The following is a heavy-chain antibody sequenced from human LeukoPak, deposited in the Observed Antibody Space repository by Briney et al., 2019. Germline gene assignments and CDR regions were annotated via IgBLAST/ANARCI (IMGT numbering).Heavy chain of an antibody. D-gene: IGHD5-18*01. CDR2: ISYDGSSK. CDR1: GFTFSSYA. CDR3: ASGYTHGPLDN. Sequence: GGSLRLSCAASGFTFSSYAMHWVRQAPGKGLEWVAVISYDGSSKFYIDSVKGRFTISRDNSKNTLNLQMTSLKTDDTAVYYCASGYTHGPLDNWGQGTLVTVSS. J-gene: IGHJ4*02. V-gene: IGHV3-30*04.